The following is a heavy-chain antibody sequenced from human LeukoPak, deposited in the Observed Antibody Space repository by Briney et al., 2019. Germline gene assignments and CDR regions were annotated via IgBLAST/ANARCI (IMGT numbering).Heavy chain of an antibody. CDR2: ITGSAVST. D-gene: IGHD1-26*01. J-gene: IGHJ3*02. CDR1: DFPFITCG. Sequence: GGTLTLPCAVCDFPFITCGKPWARQAPGKGRVWVSAITGSAVSTSYADSVKGQFTISRDNSKTTLYLQMNMLRAEDTDVYYCAKARFSGINDAFDIWGQGTMVTVSS. CDR3: AKARFSGINDAFDI. V-gene: IGHV3-23*01.